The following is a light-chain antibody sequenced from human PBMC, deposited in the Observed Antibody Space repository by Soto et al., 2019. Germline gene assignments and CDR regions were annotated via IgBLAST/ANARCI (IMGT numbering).Light chain of an antibody. CDR3: QQYGSSPT. Sequence: EIVLTQSPGTLSLSPGERATLSCRSSQSVSSSYLAWYQHKPGQAPRLLIYDVSSRATGIPDRFSGSGSGTDFTLTISRLEPEDFAVYYCQQYGSSPTFGQGTKVE. V-gene: IGKV3-20*01. CDR2: DVS. J-gene: IGKJ1*01. CDR1: QSVSSSY.